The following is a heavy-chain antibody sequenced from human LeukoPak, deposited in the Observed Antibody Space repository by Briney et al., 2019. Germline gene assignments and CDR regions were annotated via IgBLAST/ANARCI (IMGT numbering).Heavy chain of an antibody. CDR1: GDSISTGTYY. D-gene: IGHD6-19*01. J-gene: IGHJ5*02. CDR3: ARDLSSGWSP. CDR2: ISNTGST. Sequence: PSETLSLTCTVSGDSISTGTYYWAWIRQPPGKGLEWIGYISNTGSTNYNPYLKSRITISKDTSKNQFSLKLSSLSAADTAVYYCARDLSSGWSPWGQGTLVTVSS. V-gene: IGHV4-61*01.